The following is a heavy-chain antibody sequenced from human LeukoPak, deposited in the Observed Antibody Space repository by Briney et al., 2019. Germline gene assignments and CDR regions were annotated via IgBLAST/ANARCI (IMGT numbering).Heavy chain of an antibody. CDR3: ARAYSSSSEYYYYGMDV. Sequence: SVKVSCKASGGTFSSYAISWVRQAPGQGLEWMGGIIPIFGTANYAQKFQGRVTITADESTSTAYMELSSLRSEDTAVYYCARAYSSSSEYYYYGMDVWGQGTTVTVSS. CDR2: IIPIFGTA. V-gene: IGHV1-69*13. CDR1: GGTFSSYA. D-gene: IGHD6-6*01. J-gene: IGHJ6*02.